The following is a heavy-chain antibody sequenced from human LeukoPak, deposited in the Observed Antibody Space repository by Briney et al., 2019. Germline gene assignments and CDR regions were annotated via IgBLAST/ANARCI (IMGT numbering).Heavy chain of an antibody. V-gene: IGHV3-43D*03. CDR2: ISWDGGST. CDR3: AKDCPNYYDSSGYAEHCFDY. Sequence: PGGSLRLSCAASGFTFDDYAMHWVRQAPGKGLEWVSLISWDGGSTYYADSVKGRFTISRDNSKNSLYLQMNSLRAEDTALYYCAKDCPNYYDSSGYAEHCFDYWGQGTLVTVSS. J-gene: IGHJ4*02. D-gene: IGHD3-22*01. CDR1: GFTFDDYA.